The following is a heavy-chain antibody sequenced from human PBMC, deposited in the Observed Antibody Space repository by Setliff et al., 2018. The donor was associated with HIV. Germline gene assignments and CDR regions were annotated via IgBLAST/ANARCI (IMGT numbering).Heavy chain of an antibody. V-gene: IGHV4-59*08. Sequence: LSLTFTVSGGSISDTYYTWIRQTPGKGLEWIGLMHVSRETNYNPSLESRVTISMDTSKNQFSLKLSSVTAADTALYFCARHGRSYDSGRWYNWFDSWGQGTPVTVSS. CDR1: GGSISDTY. J-gene: IGHJ5*01. CDR2: MHVSRET. CDR3: ARHGRSYDSGRWYNWFDS. D-gene: IGHD3-10*01.